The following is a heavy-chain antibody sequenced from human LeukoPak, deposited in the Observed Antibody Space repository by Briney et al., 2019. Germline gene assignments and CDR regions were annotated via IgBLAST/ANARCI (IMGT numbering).Heavy chain of an antibody. CDR2: INPNSGGT. Sequence: ASVKVSCKASGYTFTGYYMHWVRQAPGQGLEWMGWINPNSGGTNYAQKFRGRVTMTRDTSISTAYMELSRLRSDDTAVYYCAGTTVTTSLPSYWGQGTLVTVSS. V-gene: IGHV1-2*02. D-gene: IGHD4-17*01. CDR3: AGTTVTTSLPSY. CDR1: GYTFTGYY. J-gene: IGHJ4*02.